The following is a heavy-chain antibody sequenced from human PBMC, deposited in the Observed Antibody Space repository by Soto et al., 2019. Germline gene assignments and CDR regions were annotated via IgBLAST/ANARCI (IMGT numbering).Heavy chain of an antibody. D-gene: IGHD2-2*01. CDR3: AKCGWGYCSSTSCCGFVDY. J-gene: IGHJ4*02. CDR2: ISYDGSNK. CDR1: GFTFSSYG. Sequence: GGSLRLSCAASGFTFSSYGMHWVRQAPGKGLEWVAVISYDGSNKYYADSVKGRFTISRDNSKNTLYLQMNSLRAEDTAVYYCAKCGWGYCSSTSCCGFVDYWGQGTLVTVSS. V-gene: IGHV3-30*18.